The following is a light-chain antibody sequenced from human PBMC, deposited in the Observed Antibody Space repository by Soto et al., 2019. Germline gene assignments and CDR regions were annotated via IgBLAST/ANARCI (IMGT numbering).Light chain of an antibody. J-gene: IGLJ1*01. CDR1: SSDVGGYNY. CDR3: SSYTSSSTYV. Sequence: QSALTQPASVSGSPGQSITISCTGTSSDVGGYNYVSWYQQHPGKAPKLMIYDVSNRPSGVSNRCSGSKSGNTASLTISGLQAEDEADYYCSSYTSSSTYVFGTGTKLTV. CDR2: DVS. V-gene: IGLV2-14*01.